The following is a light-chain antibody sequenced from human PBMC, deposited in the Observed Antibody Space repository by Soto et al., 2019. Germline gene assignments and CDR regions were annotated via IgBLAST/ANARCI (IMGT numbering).Light chain of an antibody. J-gene: IGKJ1*01. CDR2: DAS. Sequence: EIVLTQSPATLSLSPGERATLSCRASQSVSSYLAWYQQKPGQAPRLLIYDASNRATGIPARFSGSGSGTDFTLTIGSLEPEDFATYYCQQYNYYFGQGTKVDIK. CDR1: QSVSSY. CDR3: QQYNYY. V-gene: IGKV3-11*01.